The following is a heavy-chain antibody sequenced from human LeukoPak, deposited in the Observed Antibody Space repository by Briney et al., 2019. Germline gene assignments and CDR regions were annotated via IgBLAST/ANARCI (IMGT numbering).Heavy chain of an antibody. CDR1: GGSISSGGYY. D-gene: IGHD5-12*01. CDR3: ARDYSVDNDAFDI. Sequence: SETLSLTCTVSGGSISSGGYYWSWIRQHPGKGLEWIGYIYYSGSTNYNPSLKSRVTISVDTSKNQFSLKLSSVTAADTAVYYCARDYSVDNDAFDIWGQGTMVTVSS. J-gene: IGHJ3*02. CDR2: IYYSGST. V-gene: IGHV4-61*08.